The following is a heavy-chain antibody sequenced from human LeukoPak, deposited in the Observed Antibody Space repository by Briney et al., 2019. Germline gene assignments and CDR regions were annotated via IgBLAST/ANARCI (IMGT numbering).Heavy chain of an antibody. CDR3: ARHPPRGNTGLAFDF. V-gene: IGHV4-59*08. Sequence: SETLSLTCTVSGGSISSYYWSWIRQPPGEGLERIGYIYYSGSTKYNPSLTSRVTISVDTSRNQFSLELRSVTAADTAVYYCARHPPRGNTGLAFDFWGRGNLVTVSS. CDR1: GGSISSYY. J-gene: IGHJ4*02. CDR2: IYYSGST. D-gene: IGHD1-14*01.